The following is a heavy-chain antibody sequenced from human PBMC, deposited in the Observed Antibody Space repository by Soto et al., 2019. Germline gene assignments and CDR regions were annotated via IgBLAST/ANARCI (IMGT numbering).Heavy chain of an antibody. J-gene: IGHJ5*02. D-gene: IGHD1-26*01. CDR1: GGSITSYY. Sequence: PSETLSLTCTVSGGSITSYYWSWIRQPPGKGLEWIGYIFYSGNTKYNPSLKSRVTISVDTSKNQFSLKLTSVTAADTAVYYCARDAHKINTGDGFDPWGEGTEVTVPS. V-gene: IGHV4-59*01. CDR3: ARDAHKINTGDGFDP. CDR2: IFYSGNT.